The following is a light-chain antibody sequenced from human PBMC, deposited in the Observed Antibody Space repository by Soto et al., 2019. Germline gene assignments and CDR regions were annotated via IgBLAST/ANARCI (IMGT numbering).Light chain of an antibody. CDR1: SRDVGGYNS. V-gene: IGLV2-14*01. CDR3: CSYTSGSTLYV. J-gene: IGLJ1*01. CDR2: DVS. Sequence: QSALTQPASVSGSPGQSITISCTGTSRDVGGYNSVSWYQQHPGKAPKLMIYDVSSRPSGVSNRFSGSKSGNTASLTISGLQAEDEADYYCCSYTSGSTLYVFGTGTKLTVL.